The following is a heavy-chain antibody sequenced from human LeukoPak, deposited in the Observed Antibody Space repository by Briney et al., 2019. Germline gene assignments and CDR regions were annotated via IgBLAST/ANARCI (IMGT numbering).Heavy chain of an antibody. Sequence: SETLSLTCAVSHYSITSGYYWGWIRQPPGKGLEWIGYIYYSGGIKYNPSLKSRVTISVDTSKNRFSLKLSSVTAADTAVYYCARDTADEYCSSASCYGMDVWGKGTTVTVSS. J-gene: IGHJ6*04. CDR3: ARDTADEYCSSASCYGMDV. CDR1: HYSITSGYY. V-gene: IGHV4-61*01. CDR2: IYYSGGI. D-gene: IGHD2-2*01.